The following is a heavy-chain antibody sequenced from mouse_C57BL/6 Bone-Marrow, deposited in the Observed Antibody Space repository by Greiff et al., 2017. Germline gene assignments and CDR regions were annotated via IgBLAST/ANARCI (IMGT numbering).Heavy chain of an antibody. J-gene: IGHJ4*01. CDR2: IYPGSGNT. CDR3: ATYYSNYVPSMDY. Sequence: QVQLQQSGAELVRPGASVKLSCKASGYTFTDYYINWVKQRPGQGLEWIARIYPGSGNTYYNEKFKGKATLTAEKSSSTAYMQLSSLTSEDSAVYFCATYYSNYVPSMDYWGQGTSVTVSS. V-gene: IGHV1-76*01. D-gene: IGHD2-5*01. CDR1: GYTFTDYY.